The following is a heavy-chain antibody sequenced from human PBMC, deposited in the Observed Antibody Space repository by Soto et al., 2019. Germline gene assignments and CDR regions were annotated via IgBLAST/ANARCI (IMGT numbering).Heavy chain of an antibody. CDR1: RGSFSGYY. J-gene: IGHJ5*02. Sequence: SETLSLTCAVYRGSFSGYYWSWIRQPPGKGLEWIGEINHSGSTNYNPSLKSRVTISVDTSKNQFSLKLSSVTAADTAVYYCARVSFYYVWGSYPINWFDPWGQGTLVTVSS. CDR3: ARVSFYYVWGSYPINWFDP. CDR2: INHSGST. V-gene: IGHV4-34*01. D-gene: IGHD3-16*02.